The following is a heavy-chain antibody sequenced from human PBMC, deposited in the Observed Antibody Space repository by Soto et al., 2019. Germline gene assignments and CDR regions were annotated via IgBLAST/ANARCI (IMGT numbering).Heavy chain of an antibody. J-gene: IGHJ4*02. V-gene: IGHV1-46*01. Sequence: EASVKVSCKASGYSFTDYYMYWVRQAPGQGLEWMGRLSPSATDTTYAQRFRGRVTMTRDTSTTTVYMELSSLISEDTAVYYCASDGAATSTGFNYWGQGTLVTVSS. CDR3: ASDGAATSTGFNY. CDR2: LSPSATDT. D-gene: IGHD2-2*01. CDR1: GYSFTDYY.